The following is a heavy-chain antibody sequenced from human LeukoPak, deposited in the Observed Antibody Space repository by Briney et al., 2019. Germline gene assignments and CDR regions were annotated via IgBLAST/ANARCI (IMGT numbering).Heavy chain of an antibody. J-gene: IGHJ5*02. CDR2: INTNTGNP. Sequence: ASVKVSCKASGYTFSNYAMNWVRQAPGQGLEWMGWINTNTGNPTYAQGFTGRFVFSLDASVSTAYLQIRRLKAEDTAVYYCARVPFVVMGDTGNWFDPWGQGTLVTVSS. CDR3: ARVPFVVMGDTGNWFDP. CDR1: GYTFSNYA. D-gene: IGHD2-8*01. V-gene: IGHV7-4-1*01.